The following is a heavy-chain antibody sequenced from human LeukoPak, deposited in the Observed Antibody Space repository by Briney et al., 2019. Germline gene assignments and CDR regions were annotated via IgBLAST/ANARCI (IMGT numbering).Heavy chain of an antibody. CDR2: ITRSNYI. Sequence: GGSLRLSCEASGFTFGSYNMNWVRQAPGKGLEWISSITRSNYIYYADSVKGRFTISRDNPQNSLYLQMNGLRADDTAVYYCAKSNHVTAIDYWGQGTLVTVSS. D-gene: IGHD2-21*02. CDR3: AKSNHVTAIDY. CDR1: GFTFGSYN. V-gene: IGHV3-21*04. J-gene: IGHJ4*02.